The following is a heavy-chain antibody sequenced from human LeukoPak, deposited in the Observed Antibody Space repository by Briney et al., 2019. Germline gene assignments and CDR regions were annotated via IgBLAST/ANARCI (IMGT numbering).Heavy chain of an antibody. Sequence: SETLSLTCTVSGASISSYYWTWIRQPPGKGLEWIGYIYYSGSTNYNPSLKSRVTISIDTSKNQFSLKLSSVTAADTAVYYCARGRGRDAYNYYFDYWGQGTLVTVPS. V-gene: IGHV4-59*01. CDR2: IYYSGST. CDR1: GASISSYY. D-gene: IGHD5-24*01. CDR3: ARGRGRDAYNYYFDY. J-gene: IGHJ4*02.